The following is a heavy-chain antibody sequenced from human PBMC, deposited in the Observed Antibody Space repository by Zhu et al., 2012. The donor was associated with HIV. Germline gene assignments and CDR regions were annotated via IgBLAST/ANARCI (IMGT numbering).Heavy chain of an antibody. J-gene: IGHJ3*02. CDR1: GGSISNYY. D-gene: IGHD1-14*01. CDR2: IYYTGST. V-gene: IGHV4-59*01. Sequence: QVQLQESGPGLVKPSETLSLTCTVSGGSISNYYWSWIWQPPGKGLEWIGYIYYTGSTNYNPSLKSRVTISLDTSKNQFSLRLSSVTAADTAVYYCARAGIKWDLGYAFDIWGQGTMGHRLF. CDR3: ARAGIKWDLGYAFDI.